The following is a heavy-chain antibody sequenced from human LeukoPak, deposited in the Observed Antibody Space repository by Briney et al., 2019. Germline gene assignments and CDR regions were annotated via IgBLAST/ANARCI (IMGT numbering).Heavy chain of an antibody. D-gene: IGHD3-22*01. CDR1: GGSISSSGYY. V-gene: IGHV4-39*07. CDR2: IYYSGST. CDR3: ARDLSGSNYYDSSGYYYFRAFDI. Sequence: SETLSLTCTVSGGSISSSGYYWGWIRQPPGKGLEWIGSIYYSGSTYYNPSLKSRVTISVDTSKNQFSLKLSSVTAADTAVYYCARDLSGSNYYDSSGYYYFRAFDIWGQGTMVTVSS. J-gene: IGHJ3*02.